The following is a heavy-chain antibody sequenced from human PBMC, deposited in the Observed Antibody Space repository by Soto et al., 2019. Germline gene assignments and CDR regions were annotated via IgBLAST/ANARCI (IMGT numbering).Heavy chain of an antibody. CDR1: GFTFSDYY. Sequence: PGGSLRLSCAASGFTFSDYYMSWIRQAPGKGLEWVSYISSSGSTIYYADSVKGRFTISRDNAKNSLYLQMNSLRAEDTAVYYCASDDFWSGPDLNWFDPWGQGTLVTVSS. D-gene: IGHD3-3*01. J-gene: IGHJ5*02. V-gene: IGHV3-11*01. CDR3: ASDDFWSGPDLNWFDP. CDR2: ISSSGSTI.